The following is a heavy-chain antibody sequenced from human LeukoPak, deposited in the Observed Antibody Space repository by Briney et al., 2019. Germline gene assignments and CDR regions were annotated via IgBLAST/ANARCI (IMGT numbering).Heavy chain of an antibody. Sequence: SETLSLTCTVSDGSISSSSYYWGWIRQPPGKGLEWIGSIYYSGSTYYNPSLKSRVTISVDTSKNQFSLKLSSVTAADTAVYYCARVYYGGKHFDYWGQGTLVTVSS. CDR3: ARVYYGGKHFDY. V-gene: IGHV4-39*07. J-gene: IGHJ4*02. CDR1: DGSISSSSYY. CDR2: IYYSGST. D-gene: IGHD4-23*01.